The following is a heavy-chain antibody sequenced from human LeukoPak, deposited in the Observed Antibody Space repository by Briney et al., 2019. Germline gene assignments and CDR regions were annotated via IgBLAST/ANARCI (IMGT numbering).Heavy chain of an antibody. V-gene: IGHV1-18*01. J-gene: IGHJ5*02. CDR3: ARGDWFDP. Sequence: ASVKVSCKASGYTFTSYDINWVRQAPGQGLEWMGWFSSYKGNTNYAQKFEGRVAMTTDTSSSTAYMELRSLRSDDTAIYYCARGDWFDPWGQGTLVTVSS. D-gene: IGHD2-21*01. CDR2: FSSYKGNT. CDR1: GYTFTSYD.